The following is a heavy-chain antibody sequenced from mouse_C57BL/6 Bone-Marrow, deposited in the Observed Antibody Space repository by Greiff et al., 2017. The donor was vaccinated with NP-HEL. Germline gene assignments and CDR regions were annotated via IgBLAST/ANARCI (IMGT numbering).Heavy chain of an antibody. CDR2: IDPENGDT. Sequence: VQLQQSGAELVRPGASVKLSCTASGFNIKDDYMHWVRQRPEQGLEWIGWIDPENGDTEYASKFQGKATITADTSSNTAYLQLSSQTSEDTAVYYCTTRPFAYWGQGTLVTVSA. CDR3: TTRPFAY. V-gene: IGHV14-4*01. J-gene: IGHJ3*01. CDR1: GFNIKDDY.